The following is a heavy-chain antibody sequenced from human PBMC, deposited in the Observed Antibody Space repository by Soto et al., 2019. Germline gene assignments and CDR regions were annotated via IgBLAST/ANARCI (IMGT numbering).Heavy chain of an antibody. D-gene: IGHD3-22*01. V-gene: IGHV3-23*01. CDR1: GFTFSSYA. J-gene: IGHJ4*02. CDR2: ISGSGGST. Sequence: PGGSLRLSCAASGFTFSSYAMSWVRQAPGKGLEWVSAISGSGGSTYYADSVKGRFTISRDNSKNTLYLQMNSLRAEDTAVYYCAKDRDYDSSGYYGPFDYWGQGTLVTVSS. CDR3: AKDRDYDSSGYYGPFDY.